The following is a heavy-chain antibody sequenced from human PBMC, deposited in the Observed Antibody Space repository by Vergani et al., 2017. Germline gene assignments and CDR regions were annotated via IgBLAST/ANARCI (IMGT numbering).Heavy chain of an antibody. CDR2: INPSGGRT. V-gene: IGHV1-46*03. CDR3: TRGWYYDSIAYCAY. D-gene: IGHD3-22*01. CDR1: GYTFTSYY. Sequence: QVQLVQAGAEVKKPGALVKVSCKAAGYTFTSYYMHWVRQAPGQGLEGMGIINPSGGRTSYDQKFQGRVTMTRDTSTSTVYMELSSLRSEDTAVYYGTRGWYYDSIAYCAYRGQGTLVTVSS. J-gene: IGHJ4*02.